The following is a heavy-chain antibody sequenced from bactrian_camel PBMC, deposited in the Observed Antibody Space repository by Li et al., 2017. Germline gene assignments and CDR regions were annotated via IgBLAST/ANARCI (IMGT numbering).Heavy chain of an antibody. D-gene: IGHD4*01. Sequence: VQLVESGGSLVQPGGSLRLSCEASGFTFSNYYITWVRQAPGKGLEWVSSISSRGDTTYYADSVKGRFTMSRDNAMNTAYLQMNSLKPDDTAVYYCVREGDTTIGTMAHWGQGTQVTVS. CDR3: VREGDTTIGTMAH. J-gene: IGHJ4*01. CDR2: ISSRGDTT. CDR1: GFTFSNYY. V-gene: IGHV3S40*01.